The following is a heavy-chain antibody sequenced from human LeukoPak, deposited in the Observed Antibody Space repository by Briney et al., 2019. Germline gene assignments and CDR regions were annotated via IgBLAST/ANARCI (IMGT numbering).Heavy chain of an antibody. J-gene: IGHJ5*02. D-gene: IGHD3-22*01. V-gene: IGHV5-51*01. CDR3: ARRVGYYDSSGYYQNWFDP. CDR1: GYSFTSYL. Sequence: GESLKISSKGSGYSFTSYLLGWVRQIRGKVLWLMWIIYPGGDDTRDRQFFQSHVTISADTSISTAYLQWSSLKASDTAMYYCARRVGYYDSSGYYQNWFDPWGQGTLVTVSS. CDR2: IYPGGDDT.